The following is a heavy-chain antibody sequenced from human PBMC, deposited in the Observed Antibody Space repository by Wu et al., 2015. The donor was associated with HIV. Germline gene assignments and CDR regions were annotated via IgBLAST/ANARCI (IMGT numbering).Heavy chain of an antibody. V-gene: IGHV1-69*12. J-gene: IGHJ5*02. D-gene: IGHD5-18*01. CDR3: ATDIRGYNMVAGWFDP. Sequence: QVQLVQSGAEVKPPGSAVRVSCKASGGSFTNYAVNWVRQAPGLGLEWIGGIIPSFNVKNYGRRFQDRVTITADSITNTAYMQLNNLRSDDTAVYYCATDIRGYNMVAGWFDPWGQGTLVTVSS. CDR1: GGSFTNYA. CDR2: IIPSFNVK.